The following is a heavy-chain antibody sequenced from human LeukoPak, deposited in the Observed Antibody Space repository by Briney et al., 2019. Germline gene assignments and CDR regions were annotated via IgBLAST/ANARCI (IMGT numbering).Heavy chain of an antibody. CDR3: ARDSPASGWVRRYFDL. V-gene: IGHV4-59*01. CDR1: GGSISNYY. J-gene: IGHJ2*01. CDR2: IYYSGST. Sequence: SETLSLTCTVSGGSISNYYWSWIRQPPGRGLEWIGYIYYSGSTNYNPSLKSRVTISVDTSKNQFSLKLSSVTAADTAVYYCARDSPASGWVRRYFDLWGRGTLVTVSS. D-gene: IGHD6-19*01.